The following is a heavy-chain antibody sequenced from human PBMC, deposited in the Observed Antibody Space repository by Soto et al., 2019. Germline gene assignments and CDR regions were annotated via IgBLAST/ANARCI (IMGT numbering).Heavy chain of an antibody. Sequence: EVRLVESGGGLVKPGGSLRVSCAASGFNFNTYSMNWVRQAPGKGLEWVSFLSTSGGYKYYADSVRGRFTISRDNAKKSVYLEMNSLTADETAVYYCAGERSALPGARDAMDVWGQGTTVTVAS. D-gene: IGHD3-10*01. CDR3: AGERSALPGARDAMDV. V-gene: IGHV3-21*02. CDR1: GFNFNTYS. J-gene: IGHJ6*02. CDR2: LSTSGGYK.